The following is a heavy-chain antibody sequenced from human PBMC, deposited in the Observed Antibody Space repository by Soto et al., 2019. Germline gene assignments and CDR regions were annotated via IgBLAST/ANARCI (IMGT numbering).Heavy chain of an antibody. Sequence: QGQLQQSGPGLVKPSQTLSLTCSISGDSVSSDMTSWNWIRQSPSRGLEWLGRTYYRSKWFHDYEASVKSRITINPDTSKNQFSLQLNSMTPEDTAVYYCARGNALDGWAQGLWSPSLQ. CDR3: ARGNALDG. D-gene: IGHD3-10*01. J-gene: IGHJ3*01. V-gene: IGHV6-1*01. CDR2: TYYRSKWFH. CDR1: GDSVSSDMTS.